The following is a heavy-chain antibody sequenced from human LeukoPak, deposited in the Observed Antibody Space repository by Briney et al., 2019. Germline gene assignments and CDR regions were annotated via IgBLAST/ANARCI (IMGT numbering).Heavy chain of an antibody. CDR1: GYSIGSGYY. V-gene: IGHV4-38-2*02. CDR3: AREVHAKAWFDP. Sequence: PSETLSLTCTVSGYSIGSGYYWGWIRQPPGKGLEWIGSIYHSGSTYYNPSLKSRVTISVDTSKNQFSLKLSSVTAADTAVYYCAREVHAKAWFDPWGQGTLVTVSS. CDR2: IYHSGST. J-gene: IGHJ5*02.